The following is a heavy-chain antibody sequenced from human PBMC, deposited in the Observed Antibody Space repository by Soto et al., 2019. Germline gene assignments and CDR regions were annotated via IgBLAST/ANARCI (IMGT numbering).Heavy chain of an antibody. J-gene: IGHJ4*02. Sequence: ETLSLTCTVSGGSISSFYWSWIRQPAGKGLEWIVRIYSGGRNNYNPALKSRVTMSVDTSKNQFSLRLSSVTAADTAMYYCARASSSWDXWGQGPLVTGSX. CDR1: GGSISSFY. D-gene: IGHD6-13*01. CDR2: IYSGGRN. V-gene: IGHV4-4*07. CDR3: ARASSSWDX.